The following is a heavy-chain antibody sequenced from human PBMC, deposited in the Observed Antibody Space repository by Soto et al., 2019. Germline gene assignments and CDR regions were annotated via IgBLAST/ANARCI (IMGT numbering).Heavy chain of an antibody. CDR2: IIPIFGTA. V-gene: IGHV1-69*06. D-gene: IGHD3-22*01. Sequence: SVKVSCKASGGTFSSYAISWVRQAPGQGLEWMGGIIPIFGTANYAQKFQGRVTITADKSTSTAYMELSSLRSEDTAVYYCARDYYDSSGTHSYWGQGTLVTVSS. CDR1: GGTFSSYA. J-gene: IGHJ4*02. CDR3: ARDYYDSSGTHSY.